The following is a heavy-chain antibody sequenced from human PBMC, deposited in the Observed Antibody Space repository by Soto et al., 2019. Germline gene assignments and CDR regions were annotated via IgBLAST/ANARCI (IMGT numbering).Heavy chain of an antibody. D-gene: IGHD1-26*01. CDR3: ARDSGSYLKKYFDY. J-gene: IGHJ4*02. V-gene: IGHV3-33*01. Sequence: GGSLRLSCAASGFTFSSYGMHWVRQAPGKGLEWVAVTWYDGSNKYYADSVKGRFTISRDNSKNTLYLQMNSLRAEDTAVYYCARDSGSYLKKYFDYWGQGTLVTVSS. CDR2: TWYDGSNK. CDR1: GFTFSSYG.